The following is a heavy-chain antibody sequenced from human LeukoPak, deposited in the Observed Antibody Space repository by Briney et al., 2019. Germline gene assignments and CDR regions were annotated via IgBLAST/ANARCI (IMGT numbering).Heavy chain of an antibody. J-gene: IGHJ4*02. CDR1: RLTFSSYA. D-gene: IGHD6-13*01. V-gene: IGHV3-23*01. CDR3: AKYNKAAAGTLYFDY. Sequence: PGLSLRLSWAASRLTFSSYAMSWVRQAPGKGLEWVSAISGSGGSTYYADSVKGRFTISRDNCKNSLYLQMHSLRAEDMAVYYCAKYNKAAAGTLYFDYWGRGTLVTVSS. CDR2: ISGSGGST.